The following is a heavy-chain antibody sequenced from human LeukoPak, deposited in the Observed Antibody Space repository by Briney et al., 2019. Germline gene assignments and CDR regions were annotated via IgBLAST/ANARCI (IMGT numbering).Heavy chain of an antibody. CDR1: GYTFTGYY. CDR3: ARGSTIFGVVISY. J-gene: IGHJ4*02. V-gene: IGHV1-2*02. CDR2: INPNSGGT. D-gene: IGHD3-3*01. Sequence: ASVKVSCKASGYTFTGYYMHWVRQAPGQGLGWMGWINPNSGGTNYAQKFQGRVTMTRDTSISTAYMELSRLRSDDTAVYYCARGSTIFGVVISYWGQGTLVTVSS.